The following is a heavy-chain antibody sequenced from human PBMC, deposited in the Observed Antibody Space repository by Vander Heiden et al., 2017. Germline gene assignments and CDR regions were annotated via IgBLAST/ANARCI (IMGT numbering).Heavy chain of an antibody. D-gene: IGHD6-13*01. Sequence: QPTFTGSGPMPLTPTPPPTPTCTFAAFSLSTSGVGVGWIRQPPGKALEWLALIYWNDDNSYMPALKGRLTISKDTAKLQVHRGMTELDTVETATYYCGHRGRGSSRWYQDDWVQGSLVTVSS. V-gene: IGHV2-5*01. CDR1: AFSLSTSGVG. CDR3: GHRGRGSSRWYQDD. CDR2: IYWNDDN. J-gene: IGHJ4*02.